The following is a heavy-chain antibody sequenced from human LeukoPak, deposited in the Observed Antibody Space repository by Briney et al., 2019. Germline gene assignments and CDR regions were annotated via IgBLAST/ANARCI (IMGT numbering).Heavy chain of an antibody. CDR2: ISSSSSYI. D-gene: IGHD2-21*02. V-gene: IGHV3-21*04. CDR3: AKDRVVVTGADY. Sequence: GGSLRLSCAASGFTFSSYSMNWVRQAPGKGLEWVSSISSSSSYIYYADSVKGRFTISRDNAKNSLYLQMNSLRAEDTAVYYCAKDRVVVTGADYWGQGTLVTVSS. J-gene: IGHJ4*02. CDR1: GFTFSSYS.